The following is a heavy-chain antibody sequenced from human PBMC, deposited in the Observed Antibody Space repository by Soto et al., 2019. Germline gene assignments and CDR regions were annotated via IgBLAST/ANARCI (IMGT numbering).Heavy chain of an antibody. V-gene: IGHV3-23*01. CDR3: AKESVEYSSSLVF. D-gene: IGHD6-6*01. CDR2: ISGSGGST. J-gene: IGHJ3*01. CDR1: GFTFSGDA. Sequence: GGSLRLSCAASGFTFSGDARSWVRQAPGKGLEWVSAISGSGGSTYYADSVKGRFTISRDNSKNTPYLQMNSLRAEDTAVYYCAKESVEYSSSLVFGGQGTMVTVSS.